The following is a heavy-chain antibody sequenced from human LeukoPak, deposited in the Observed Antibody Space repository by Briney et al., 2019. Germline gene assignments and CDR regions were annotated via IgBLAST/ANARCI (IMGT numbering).Heavy chain of an antibody. CDR2: IYPGDSDT. Sequence: GQSLKISCKGSGYSFTTSWIGWVRQMPGKGLAWMGIIYPGDSDTRYSPSFQGQVTISANKSISTAYLQLSSLKASDTAMYYCARPRLNGWYYFDYWGQGTLVTVSA. V-gene: IGHV5-51*01. CDR1: GYSFTTSW. J-gene: IGHJ4*02. D-gene: IGHD6-19*01. CDR3: ARPRLNGWYYFDY.